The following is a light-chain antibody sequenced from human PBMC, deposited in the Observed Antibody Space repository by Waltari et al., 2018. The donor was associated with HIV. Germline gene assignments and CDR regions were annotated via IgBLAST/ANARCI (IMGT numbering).Light chain of an antibody. CDR1: QGISNY. V-gene: IGKV1-12*01. CDR3: QQASSFPHT. CDR2: DAS. Sequence: DIQTTQSPSSVSASVGDKLTISCHATQGISNYLAWYQQKPGTAPHLLIYDASRLQGGVPSRFTGTGSGTDFTLTIINLQPEDFAVYYCQQASSFPHTFGGGTRV. J-gene: IGKJ4*01.